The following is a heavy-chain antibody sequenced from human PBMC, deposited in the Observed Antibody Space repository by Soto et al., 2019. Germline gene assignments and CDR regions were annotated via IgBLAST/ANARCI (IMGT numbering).Heavy chain of an antibody. J-gene: IGHJ4*02. CDR2: IGGGGGST. CDR3: AKDPTAYDSSAQFDS. V-gene: IGHV3-23*01. Sequence: EVQLLESGGRLVQPGGSLRLSCAASGFSFSIYAMNWVRQAPGKGLEWVSGIGGGGGSTYYAASVKGRFTISRDNSKNTLYLQMNSLRVEDTAVYYCAKDPTAYDSSAQFDSWGQGTLVTVSS. D-gene: IGHD3-22*01. CDR1: GFSFSIYA.